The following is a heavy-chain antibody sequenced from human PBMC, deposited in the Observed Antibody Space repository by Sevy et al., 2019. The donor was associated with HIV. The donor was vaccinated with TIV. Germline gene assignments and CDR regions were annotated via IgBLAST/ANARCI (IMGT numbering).Heavy chain of an antibody. CDR2: IYHSGST. V-gene: IGHV4-38-2*02. J-gene: IGHJ5*02. Sequence: SETLSLTCTVSGYSISSGCYWGWIRQPPGKGLEWIGSIYHSGSTYYNPSLKSRVTISVETSKNQFSLKLSSVTAADTDVYYCARGELYSGGGGYCSGGSCYSGLWFDPWGQGTLVTVSS. CDR3: ARGELYSGGGGYCSGGSCYSGLWFDP. D-gene: IGHD2-15*01. CDR1: GYSISSGCY.